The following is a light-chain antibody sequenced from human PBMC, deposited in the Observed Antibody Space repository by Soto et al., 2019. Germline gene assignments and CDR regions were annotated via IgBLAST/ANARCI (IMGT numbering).Light chain of an antibody. CDR1: QSISSW. V-gene: IGKV1-5*03. CDR3: QQYNSQWT. CDR2: KAS. J-gene: IGKJ1*01. Sequence: DIQMTQSPSTLSASVGDRFTITCRASQSISSWLAWYQQKPGRAPKLLIYKASSLESGVPSRFSGSGSGTEFTLTISSLQPDDFATYYCQQYNSQWTFGQGTTVDIK.